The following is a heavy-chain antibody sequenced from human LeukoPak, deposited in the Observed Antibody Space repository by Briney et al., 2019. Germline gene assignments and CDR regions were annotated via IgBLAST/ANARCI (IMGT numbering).Heavy chain of an antibody. J-gene: IGHJ6*02. CDR3: ARTTMIVVVIYGMDV. Sequence: GRSLRLSCIVSGFTFSTYDMHWVRQAPGKGLEWVAVIWSDGSNKYYTDSVKGRFTISRDNSKNTLYLQMNSLRAEDTAVYYCARTTMIVVVIYGMDVWGQGTTVTVSS. V-gene: IGHV3-33*01. D-gene: IGHD3-22*01. CDR2: IWSDGSNK. CDR1: GFTFSTYD.